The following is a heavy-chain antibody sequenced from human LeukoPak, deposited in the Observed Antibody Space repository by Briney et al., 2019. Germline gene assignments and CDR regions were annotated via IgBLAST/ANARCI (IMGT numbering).Heavy chain of an antibody. Sequence: GGSLRLSCAASGFTFSNYGMNWVRQAPGKGLEWVSYISSSSSTICLADSVKGRSTISRDNAKNSLFLQMNSLGAEDTAVYYCARDAGGSGSFDYWGQGTLVTVSS. CDR2: ISSSSSTI. CDR3: ARDAGGSGSFDY. V-gene: IGHV3-48*01. CDR1: GFTFSNYG. J-gene: IGHJ4*02. D-gene: IGHD3-3*01.